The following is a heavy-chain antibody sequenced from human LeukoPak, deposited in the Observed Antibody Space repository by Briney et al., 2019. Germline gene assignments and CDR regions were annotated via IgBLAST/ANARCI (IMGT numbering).Heavy chain of an antibody. Sequence: KPSETLSLTCTVSGGSISSSSYYWGWIRQPPGKGLEWIGSIYYSGSTYYNPSLKSRVTISVDTSKNQFSLKLSSVTAADTAVYYRARINWNYVDYWGQGTLVTVSS. CDR1: GGSISSSSYY. J-gene: IGHJ4*02. CDR3: ARINWNYVDY. V-gene: IGHV4-39*01. CDR2: IYYSGST. D-gene: IGHD1-20*01.